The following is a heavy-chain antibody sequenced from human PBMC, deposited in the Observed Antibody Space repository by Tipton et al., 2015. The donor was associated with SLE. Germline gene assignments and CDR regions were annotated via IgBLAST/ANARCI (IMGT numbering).Heavy chain of an antibody. CDR3: ASGGYYASGSYYGGWFDL. V-gene: IGHV4-4*08. J-gene: IGHJ2*01. CDR1: GGSISNYY. D-gene: IGHD3-10*01. CDR2: THTSGST. Sequence: TLSLTCKVSGGSISNYYWSWIRLTSGERLEWIGYTHTSGSTNYNPSLKSRVSISVDTSKKQVSLKLTSVTAADTGVYYCASGGYYASGSYYGGWFDLWGRGTLVTVSS.